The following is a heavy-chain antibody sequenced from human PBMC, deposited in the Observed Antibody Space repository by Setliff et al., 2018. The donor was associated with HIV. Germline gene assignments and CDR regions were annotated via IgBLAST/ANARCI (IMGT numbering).Heavy chain of an antibody. CDR3: ARGPPFAY. J-gene: IGHJ4*02. CDR1: GGSSIANTFA. Sequence: SETLSLTCSVSGGSSIANTFASTWIRQSPGKGLEYIGDVSYSGATMYTNYNPSLESRVTVSEDTSRHQFSLKLTSVTADDTGIYYCARGPPFAYWGRGTLVTVSS. CDR2: VSYSGAT. V-gene: IGHV4-39*07.